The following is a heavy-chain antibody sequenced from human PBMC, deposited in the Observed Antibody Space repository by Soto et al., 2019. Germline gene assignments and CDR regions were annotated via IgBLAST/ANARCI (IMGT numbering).Heavy chain of an antibody. Sequence: QVQLVQSGAEVKKPGASVKVSCKASGYTFTSYGISWVRQAPGQGLEWMGWISAYNGNTNYAQKLQGGVTMTTDTSTSSACMELRRLRADNMALYYCAREAAAGTLQYWGQGALVIVSS. CDR2: ISAYNGNT. V-gene: IGHV1-18*03. D-gene: IGHD6-13*01. CDR3: AREAAAGTLQY. J-gene: IGHJ4*02. CDR1: GYTFTSYG.